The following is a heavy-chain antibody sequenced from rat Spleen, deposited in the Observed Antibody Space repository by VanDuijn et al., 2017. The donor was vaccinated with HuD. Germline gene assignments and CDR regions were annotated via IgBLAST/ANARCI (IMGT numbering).Heavy chain of an antibody. CDR2: VNYDGIST. Sequence: EVQLVESDGGLVQPGRSLKLSCAASGFIFSDYFMAWVRQAPTKGLEWVATVNYDGISTSYRDSVRGRFTISRDDAKSTLSLQMDSLRSEDTATYYCARRHYGYTDYFDYWGQGVMVTVSS. J-gene: IGHJ2*01. CDR3: ARRHYGYTDYFDY. D-gene: IGHD1-9*01. CDR1: GFIFSDYF. V-gene: IGHV5-29*01.